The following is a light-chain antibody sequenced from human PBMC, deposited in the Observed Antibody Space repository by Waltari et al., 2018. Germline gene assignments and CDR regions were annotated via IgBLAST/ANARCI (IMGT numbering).Light chain of an antibody. V-gene: IGKV3-15*01. CDR3: QQYNYWYS. Sequence: EVVMTQSPATLSVSPGERATLSCRASQSVSTNLAWYQQKPGQAPRLLIYGASTRAAGLPARFSGSGSGTEFTLTISRLQSEDFAVYYCQQYNYWYSFGQGTKLEMK. CDR1: QSVSTN. J-gene: IGKJ2*03. CDR2: GAS.